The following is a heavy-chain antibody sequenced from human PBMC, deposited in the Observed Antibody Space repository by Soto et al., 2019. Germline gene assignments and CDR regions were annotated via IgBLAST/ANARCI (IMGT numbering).Heavy chain of an antibody. Sequence: PGESLKISGKGSGYSFTIYCISWVLQMPGKGLEWMGRIDPSDSYTNYSPSFQGHVTISADKSISTAYLQWSSLKASDTAMYYCARDFLTGTSFDYWGQGTLVTVSS. CDR2: IDPSDSYT. J-gene: IGHJ4*02. D-gene: IGHD1-7*01. CDR1: GYSFTIYC. CDR3: ARDFLTGTSFDY. V-gene: IGHV5-10-1*01.